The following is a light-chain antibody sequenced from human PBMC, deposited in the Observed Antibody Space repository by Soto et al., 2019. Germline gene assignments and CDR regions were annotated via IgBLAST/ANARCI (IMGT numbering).Light chain of an antibody. V-gene: IGKV1-39*01. CDR1: QSISSY. Sequence: GDRVTITCRASQSISSYLNWYQQKPGKAPKLLIYAASSLQSGVPSRFSGSGSGTDFTLTISSLQPEDFATYYCQQSYSTLRTFGQGTMVDIK. CDR3: QQSYSTLRT. J-gene: IGKJ1*01. CDR2: AAS.